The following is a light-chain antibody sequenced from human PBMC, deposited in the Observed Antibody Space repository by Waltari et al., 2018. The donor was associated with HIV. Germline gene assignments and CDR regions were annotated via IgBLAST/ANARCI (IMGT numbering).Light chain of an antibody. J-gene: IGLJ2*01. CDR1: SSNIGSNY. V-gene: IGLV1-47*01. Sequence: QSVLTQPPSASGTPGQSVTISCSGSSSNIGSNYVYWYQQLPGTAPKLLIYRSNQRPSGVPGRFSGPKAGTSASLAISGLRSEDEADYYWAAWDDSLSGHVVFGGGTKLTVL. CDR2: RSN. CDR3: AAWDDSLSGHVV.